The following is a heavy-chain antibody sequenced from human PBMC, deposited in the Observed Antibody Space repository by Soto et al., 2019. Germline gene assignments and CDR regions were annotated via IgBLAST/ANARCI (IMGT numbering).Heavy chain of an antibody. D-gene: IGHD2-21*02. V-gene: IGHV3-7*01. CDR1: GFTFSSYW. CDR2: IKQDGSEK. CDR3: ARDLHIVVVTAIPSVNDY. Sequence: GGSLRLSCAASGFTFSSYWMSWVRQAPGKGLEWVANIKQDGSEKYYVDSVKGRFTISRDNAKNSLYLQMNSLRAEDTAVYYCARDLHIVVVTAIPSVNDYWGQGTLVTVSS. J-gene: IGHJ4*02.